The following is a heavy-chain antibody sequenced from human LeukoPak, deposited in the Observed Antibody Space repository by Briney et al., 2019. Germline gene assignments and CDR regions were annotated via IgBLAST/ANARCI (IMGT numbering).Heavy chain of an antibody. V-gene: IGHV1-18*01. CDR1: GYTFTAYG. J-gene: IGHJ5*02. Sequence: DSVKVSCKASGYTFTAYGITWVRQAPGQGLEWMGWISGYNGDTNYAQKYQGRLTLTTDTSTSTAYMELRSLRSDDAAVYYCARALGPATSITKTWFDPWGQGTLVTVSS. CDR2: ISGYNGDT. D-gene: IGHD1-14*01. CDR3: ARALGPATSITKTWFDP.